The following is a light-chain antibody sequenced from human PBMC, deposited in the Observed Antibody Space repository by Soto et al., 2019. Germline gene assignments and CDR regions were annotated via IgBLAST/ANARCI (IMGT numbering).Light chain of an antibody. V-gene: IGLV2-14*03. CDR1: SSDVGGYDY. J-gene: IGLJ3*02. CDR3: SSYTNSITHV. CDR2: GVS. Sequence: QSVLTQPASVSGSPGQSITISCTGTSSDVGGYDYVSWYQQHPGKAPKLMIYGVSNRPSGVSNRFSGSKSGNTASLTISGLKAEDEADYYCSSYTNSITHVFGGGTKLTVL.